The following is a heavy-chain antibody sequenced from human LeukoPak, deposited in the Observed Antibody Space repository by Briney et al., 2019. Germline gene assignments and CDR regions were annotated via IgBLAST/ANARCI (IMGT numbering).Heavy chain of an antibody. CDR3: ARGEYYGSGSPTNFDY. V-gene: IGHV6-1*01. J-gene: IGHJ4*02. Sequence: SQTLSLTCAISGDSVPSNSAAWNWIRQSPSRGLEWLGRTYYRSKWYNDYAVSVKSRITINPDTSKNQFSLQLNSVTPEDTAVYYCARGEYYGSGSPTNFDYWGQGTLVTVSS. CDR1: GDSVPSNSAA. CDR2: TYYRSKWYN. D-gene: IGHD3-10*01.